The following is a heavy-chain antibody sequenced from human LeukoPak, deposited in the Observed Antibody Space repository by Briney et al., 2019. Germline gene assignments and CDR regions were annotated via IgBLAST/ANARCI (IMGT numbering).Heavy chain of an antibody. CDR3: ARGAVDNRVLDY. V-gene: IGHV5-51*01. CDR2: IYPVDSDT. J-gene: IGHJ4*02. Sequence: GESLKISCKGSGYSFTSYWIAWVRQMPGKGLEWMGIIYPVDSDTRYSPSFQGQVTISGDKSINTAYLQWSSLEASDTAMYYCARGAVDNRVLDYWGQGTLVTVSS. CDR1: GYSFTSYW. D-gene: IGHD2-2*01.